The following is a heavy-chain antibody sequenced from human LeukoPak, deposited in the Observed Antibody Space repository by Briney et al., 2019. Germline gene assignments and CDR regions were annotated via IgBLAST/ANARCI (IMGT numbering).Heavy chain of an antibody. CDR1: GFTFSTYA. V-gene: IGHV3-30*09. Sequence: GGSLRLSCAASGFTFSTYAMHWVRQAPGKGLEWVAVISYDANNKYYADSVKGRFAISRDNSKNTLYLEMNSLRAEDTAVYYCARDSYGMDVWGQGTTVTVSS. CDR2: ISYDANNK. J-gene: IGHJ6*02. CDR3: ARDSYGMDV.